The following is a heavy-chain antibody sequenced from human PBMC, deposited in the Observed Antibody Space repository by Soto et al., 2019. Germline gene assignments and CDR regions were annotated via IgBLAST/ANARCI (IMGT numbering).Heavy chain of an antibody. V-gene: IGHV3-23*01. CDR3: AKDRGGFTSGWEFFDF. Sequence: EVVLLESGGGLVQPGGSLRLSCEVSGVTFSFYSMSWVRQAPGKGLEWVASISGNGGTTYYAASGKGRFTFSRDNSNTPVYLQMNSLRGEATAVYYCAKDRGGFTSGWEFFDFWGEGTLVTVSS. D-gene: IGHD6-19*01. CDR2: ISGNGGTT. CDR1: GVTFSFYS. J-gene: IGHJ4*02.